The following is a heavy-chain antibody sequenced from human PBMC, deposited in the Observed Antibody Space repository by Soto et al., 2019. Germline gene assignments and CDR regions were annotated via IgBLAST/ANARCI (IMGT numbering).Heavy chain of an antibody. CDR1: GDSINSYY. Sequence: SETLSLTCSVSGDSINSYYWTWIRQPPGKGLEWIGHSYYGGNTYYNPSLKSRLTTSVDTSQNQFSLRLSSLTAADTAIYYCARVFGNFWSGYHIDFWGQGTLVTVSS. V-gene: IGHV4-59*01. CDR2: SYYGGNT. D-gene: IGHD3-3*01. J-gene: IGHJ4*02. CDR3: ARVFGNFWSGYHIDF.